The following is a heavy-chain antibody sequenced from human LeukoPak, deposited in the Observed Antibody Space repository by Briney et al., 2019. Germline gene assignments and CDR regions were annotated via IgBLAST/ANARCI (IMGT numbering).Heavy chain of an antibody. CDR2: IHNSGNT. Sequence: SETLSLTCTVSGGSIRSNYWNWIRQSPGKGLEWIGYIHNSGNTNQNPSLNSRVTIPVDTSKNQFSLKLSSVTAADTAVYYCAGGVSAPLDYWGQGTLVTVSS. D-gene: IGHD3-16*01. V-gene: IGHV4-59*01. CDR3: AGGVSAPLDY. CDR1: GGSIRSNY. J-gene: IGHJ4*02.